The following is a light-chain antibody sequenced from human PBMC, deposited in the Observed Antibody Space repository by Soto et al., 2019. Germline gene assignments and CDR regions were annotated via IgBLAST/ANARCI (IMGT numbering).Light chain of an antibody. CDR2: DAS. CDR3: QQYNAYWA. V-gene: IGKV1-5*01. J-gene: IGKJ1*01. CDR1: QSISSW. Sequence: DIQMTQSPSTLSASVGDRVTITCRASQSISSWLAWYQQRPGKAPKLLIYDASNLANGVPSRFSGSGSRTEFTLTITSLQPDDFATYYCQQYNAYWAFGQGTTVEIK.